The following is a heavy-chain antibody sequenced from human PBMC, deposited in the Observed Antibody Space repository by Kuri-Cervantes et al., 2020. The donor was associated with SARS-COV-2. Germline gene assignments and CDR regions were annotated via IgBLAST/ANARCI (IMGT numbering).Heavy chain of an antibody. CDR2: IYYSWST. Sequence: SETLSLTCTVSGGSISSYYWSWIRQPPGKGLEWNGYIYYSWSTNYNPSLKSRVTITVDTSKNQFSLKLSSVTAADTAVYYCARYIAARPRGKNYYYYMDVWGKGTTVTVSS. D-gene: IGHD6-6*01. J-gene: IGHJ6*03. V-gene: IGHV4-59*12. CDR3: ARYIAARPRGKNYYYYMDV. CDR1: GGSISSYY.